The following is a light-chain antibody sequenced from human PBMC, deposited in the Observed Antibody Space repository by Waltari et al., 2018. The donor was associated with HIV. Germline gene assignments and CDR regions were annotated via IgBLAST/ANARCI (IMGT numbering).Light chain of an antibody. CDR3: QSFDSSLSVV. V-gene: IGLV1-40*01. Sequence: QSVLTQPPSMSGAPGQRVTISCTGSSSNIGAGYDVHWYQQLPGTAPKLLIYGSIHRPSGFPDRFAGSKAGTSASLAITGLQAEDEADYYCQSFDSSLSVVFGGGTKLTVL. J-gene: IGLJ2*01. CDR2: GSI. CDR1: SSNIGAGYD.